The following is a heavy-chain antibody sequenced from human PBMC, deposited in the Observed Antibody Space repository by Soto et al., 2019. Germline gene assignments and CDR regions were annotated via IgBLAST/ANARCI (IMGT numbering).Heavy chain of an antibody. Sequence: QVQLVESGGGVVQPGRSLRLSCAASGFTFRNYGMHWVRQAPGKGLEWVALIWYDGSNKYYADSVKGRFTISRDNSENTLNLQMSSLTVEDTAVYYCARLGGSGGYTVDYWGQGTLVSVSS. CDR1: GFTFRNYG. J-gene: IGHJ4*02. CDR2: IWYDGSNK. V-gene: IGHV3-33*01. CDR3: ARLGGSGGYTVDY. D-gene: IGHD3-10*01.